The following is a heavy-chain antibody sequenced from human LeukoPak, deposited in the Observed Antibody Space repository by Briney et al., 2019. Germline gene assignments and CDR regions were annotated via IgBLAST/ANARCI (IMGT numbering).Heavy chain of an antibody. Sequence: SETLSLTCAVSGGSISSTTSYWGWIRQPPGKGPEWLGRIYYSGSTFYTPSLKSRVTISVDTSKNQFSLKLSSVTAADTAVYYCARHGSTDYFDYWGQGTLVTVSS. J-gene: IGHJ4*02. V-gene: IGHV4-39*01. CDR1: GGSISSTTSY. CDR2: IYYSGST. D-gene: IGHD2-2*03. CDR3: ARHGSTDYFDY.